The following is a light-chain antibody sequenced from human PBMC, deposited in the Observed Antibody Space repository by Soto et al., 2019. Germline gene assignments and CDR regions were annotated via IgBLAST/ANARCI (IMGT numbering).Light chain of an antibody. Sequence: EIVMTQSPATLSVSPGERATLSCRASQSVGSDLAWYQQKPGQAPRLVIYDIFTRATGIPDRFSGSGSGTDFTLTITRLEPEDFAVYFCLQYGGLPRTFGQGTKVEIK. CDR1: QSVGSD. J-gene: IGKJ1*01. CDR3: LQYGGLPRT. V-gene: IGKV3-20*01. CDR2: DIF.